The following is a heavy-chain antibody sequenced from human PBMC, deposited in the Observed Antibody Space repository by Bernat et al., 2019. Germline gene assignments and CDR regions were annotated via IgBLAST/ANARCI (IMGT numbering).Heavy chain of an antibody. D-gene: IGHD1-14*01. CDR1: GFTFSSYG. V-gene: IGHV3-30*18. Sequence: QVQLVESGGGLVQPGRSLRLSCAASGFTFSSYGMHWVRQAPGKGLEWVAVISYDGSNKYYADSVKGRFTISRDNSKNTLYLQMNSLRAEDTAVYYCAKGTGLWGRGTLVTVSS. CDR2: ISYDGSNK. J-gene: IGHJ2*01. CDR3: AKGTGL.